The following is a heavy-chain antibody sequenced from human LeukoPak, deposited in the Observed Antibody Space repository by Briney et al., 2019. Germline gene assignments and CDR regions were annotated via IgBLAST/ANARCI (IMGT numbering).Heavy chain of an antibody. CDR1: GFTFSSYG. J-gene: IGHJ6*03. V-gene: IGHV3-30*02. Sequence: GGSLRLSCAASGFTFSSYGMHWVRQAPGKGLEWVAFIRYDGSNKYYADSVKGRFTISRDNSKNTLYLQMNSLRAEDTAVYYCAKEGKERDYYYSYYYYYMDVWGKGTTVTVSS. CDR3: AKEGKERDYYYSYYYYYMDV. CDR2: IRYDGSNK. D-gene: IGHD3-22*01.